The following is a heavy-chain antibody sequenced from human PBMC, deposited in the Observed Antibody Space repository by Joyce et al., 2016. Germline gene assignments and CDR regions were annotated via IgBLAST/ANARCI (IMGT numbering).Heavy chain of an antibody. D-gene: IGHD5-12*01. Sequence: QVQLVQSGSELQKPGASVMISCNTSGYPFTEYALNWVRQAPGQGLEWMGWSNTIAGDPTYAQGLTGRFVFSLDTSVSTAYLQISSLTAEDTAVYYCVRDRHSGYAMGFFDYWGQGTLVTVSS. V-gene: IGHV7-4-1*02. CDR3: VRDRHSGYAMGFFDY. CDR2: SNTIAGDP. CDR1: GYPFTEYA. J-gene: IGHJ4*02.